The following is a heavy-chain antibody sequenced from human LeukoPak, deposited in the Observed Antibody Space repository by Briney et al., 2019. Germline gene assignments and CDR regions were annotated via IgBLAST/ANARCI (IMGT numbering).Heavy chain of an antibody. CDR1: GFGFDDYG. D-gene: IGHD3-22*01. Sequence: GGSLRLSCAASGFGFDDYGMSWVRQAPGKGLEWVSGINWNGGSTGYADSVKGRFTISRDNAKNSLYLQMNSLRAEDTALYYCARDLFSAVYYYDSSGLNWGHMDVWGKGTTVTVSS. V-gene: IGHV3-20*04. CDR2: INWNGGST. J-gene: IGHJ6*03. CDR3: ARDLFSAVYYYDSSGLNWGHMDV.